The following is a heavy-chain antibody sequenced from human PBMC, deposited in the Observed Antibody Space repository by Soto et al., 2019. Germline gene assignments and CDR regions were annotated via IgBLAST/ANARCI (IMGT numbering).Heavy chain of an antibody. D-gene: IGHD6-19*01. V-gene: IGHV3-66*01. CDR3: ARDGSSGWYPLDY. CDR2: IYSGGST. Sequence: EVQLVEFGGGLVQPGGSLRLSCAASGFTVSSNYMSWVRQAPGKGLEWVSVIYSGGSTYYADSVKGRFTISRDNSKNTLYLQMNSLRAEDTAVYYCARDGSSGWYPLDYWGQGTLVTVSS. CDR1: GFTVSSNY. J-gene: IGHJ4*02.